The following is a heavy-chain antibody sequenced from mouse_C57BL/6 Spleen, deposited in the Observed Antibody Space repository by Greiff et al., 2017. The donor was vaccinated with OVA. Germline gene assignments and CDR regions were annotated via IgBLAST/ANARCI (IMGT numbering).Heavy chain of an antibody. CDR1: GYAFSSSW. D-gene: IGHD1-2*01. CDR3: ARLRAVPDY. V-gene: IGHV1-55*01. CDR2: IYPGSGST. J-gene: IGHJ2*01. Sequence: VQLQQSGPELVKPGASVKISCKASGYAFSSSWMNWVKQRPGKGLEWIGDIYPGSGSTNYNEKFKSKATLTVDTSSSTAYMQLSSLTSEDSAVYYCARLRAVPDYWGQGTTLTVSS.